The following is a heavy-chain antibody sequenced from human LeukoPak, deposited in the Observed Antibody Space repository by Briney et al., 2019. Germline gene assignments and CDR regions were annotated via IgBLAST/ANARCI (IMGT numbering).Heavy chain of an antibody. Sequence: GGSLRLSCAASGFTSSSYGMHWVRQAPVKGLSWVAVIWHDGSNEYYEDSVKGRFTISRDNSKNTMYLQMNSLRAEDTAVYYCAREVMGGDYYGSGEYYYYGMDVWGQGTTVTVSS. J-gene: IGHJ6*02. CDR3: AREVMGGDYYGSGEYYYYGMDV. CDR2: IWHDGSNE. V-gene: IGHV3-33*01. CDR1: GFTSSSYG. D-gene: IGHD3-10*01.